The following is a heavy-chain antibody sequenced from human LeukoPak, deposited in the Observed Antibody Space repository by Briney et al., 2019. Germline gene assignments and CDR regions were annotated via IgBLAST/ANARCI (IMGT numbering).Heavy chain of an antibody. CDR2: IYPGDSDT. V-gene: IGHV5-51*01. CDR1: GYSFTNYW. Sequence: GESLKISCKGSGYSFTNYWIGWVRQMPGKGLEWMGIIYPGDSDTRYSPSFQGQVTISVDKSISTAYLQWSSLKASDTAIYYCAKTKLERRLGWLDPWGQGTLVTVSS. CDR3: AKTKLERRLGWLDP. J-gene: IGHJ5*02. D-gene: IGHD1-1*01.